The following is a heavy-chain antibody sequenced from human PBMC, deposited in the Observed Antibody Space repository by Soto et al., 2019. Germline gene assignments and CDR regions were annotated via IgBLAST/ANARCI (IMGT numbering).Heavy chain of an antibody. CDR1: GYTFTRYY. D-gene: IGHD6-6*01. CDR3: AREARLDAFDI. CDR2: INPSGGST. J-gene: IGHJ3*02. Sequence: XKGSCKSSGYTFTRYYMHWVRQAPGQGLEWMGIINPSGGSTSYAQKFQGRVTMTRDTSTSTVYMELSSLRSEDTAVYYCAREARLDAFDIWGQGTMVTVSS. V-gene: IGHV1-46*03.